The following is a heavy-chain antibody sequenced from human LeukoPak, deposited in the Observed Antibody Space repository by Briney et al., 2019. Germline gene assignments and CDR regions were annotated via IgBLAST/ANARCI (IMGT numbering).Heavy chain of an antibody. CDR2: IYYSGST. Sequence: SDTLSLTFTVSGGSISSYYWSWIRQPPGKGLYWIGYIYYSGSTNYNPSLKSRVTISVDTSKNQFSLKLGSVTAADTAAYFSSRRRHTIYSGSYLPNAFDIWGQGTMVTVSS. V-gene: IGHV4-59*01. CDR3: SRRRHTIYSGSYLPNAFDI. J-gene: IGHJ3*02. D-gene: IGHD1-26*01. CDR1: GGSISSYY.